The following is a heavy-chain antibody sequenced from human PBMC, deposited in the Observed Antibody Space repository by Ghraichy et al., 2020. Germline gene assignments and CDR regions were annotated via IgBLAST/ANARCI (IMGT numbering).Heavy chain of an antibody. Sequence: SETLSLTCAVSGYSISSGYYWGWIRQPPGKGLGWIGSIYHSGSTYYNPSLKSRVTISVDTSKNQFSLKLSSVTATDTAVYYCARVISIAAAGAEYFQHWGQGTLVTVSS. CDR2: IYHSGST. CDR1: GYSISSGYY. D-gene: IGHD6-13*01. V-gene: IGHV4-38-2*01. CDR3: ARVISIAAAGAEYFQH. J-gene: IGHJ1*01.